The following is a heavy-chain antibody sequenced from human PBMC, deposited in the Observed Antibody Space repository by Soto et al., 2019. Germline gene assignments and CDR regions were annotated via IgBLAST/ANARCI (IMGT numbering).Heavy chain of an antibody. CDR3: AKPTTVFGQSAYSVDSPGRGALIAA. V-gene: IGHV3-30*18. CDR1: GFTFSNFG. CDR2: VSYDGSSK. J-gene: IGHJ5*02. D-gene: IGHD4-17*01. Sequence: QVQLVESGGGVVQPGRSLRLSCAASGFTFSNFGMHWVRQAPGKGLEWAAVVSYDGSSKHYADSVKGRFTISRDNSKNRVSLEMNSPSSEYRVVYYCAKPTTVFGQSAYSVDSPGRGALIAACGQGTLATV.